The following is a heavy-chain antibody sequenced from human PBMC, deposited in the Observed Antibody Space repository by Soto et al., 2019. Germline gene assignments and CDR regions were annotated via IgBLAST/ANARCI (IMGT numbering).Heavy chain of an antibody. V-gene: IGHV1-24*01. D-gene: IGHD5-12*01. CDR2: FDPEDGKT. CDR3: AAGGTRWLHSPFDY. Sequence: QVQVVQSGAEVKKPGASVKVSCKVSGHRLTELSMHWVRQAPGKGLEWMGGFDPEDGKTIYAQKFQGRVTMTEDTSTDTAYMELSSLRSEDTAVYYCAAGGTRWLHSPFDYWGQGTLVTVSS. CDR1: GHRLTELS. J-gene: IGHJ4*02.